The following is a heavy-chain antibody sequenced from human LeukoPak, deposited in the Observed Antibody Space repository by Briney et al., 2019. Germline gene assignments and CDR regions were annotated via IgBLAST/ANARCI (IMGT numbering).Heavy chain of an antibody. D-gene: IGHD1-26*01. CDR3: VRDGTRGVDP. J-gene: IGHJ5*02. CDR1: GFTFSNYA. V-gene: IGHV3-64D*06. CDR2: INDNGGST. Sequence: GGSLRLSCSASGFTFSNYAMHWVRQAQGKGLEYVSVINDNGGSTYYPDSVKGRFTISRDNSKNTLYLQMSSLRAEDTAVYYCVRDGTRGVDPWGQGTLVTVSS.